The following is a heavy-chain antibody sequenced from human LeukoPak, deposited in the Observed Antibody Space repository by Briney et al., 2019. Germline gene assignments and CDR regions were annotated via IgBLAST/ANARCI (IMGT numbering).Heavy chain of an antibody. J-gene: IGHJ6*02. CDR2: ISGSGGST. CDR1: GFTFSSYA. Sequence: GGSLRLSCAASGFTFSSYAMSWVRQAPGKGLEWVSAISGSGGSTYYADSVKGRFTISRDNSKNTLYLQMNSLRAEDTAVYYCARDLASSTSCYDCWYYYGTDVWGQGTTVTVSS. CDR3: ARDLASSTSCYDCWYYYGTDV. D-gene: IGHD2-2*01. V-gene: IGHV3-23*01.